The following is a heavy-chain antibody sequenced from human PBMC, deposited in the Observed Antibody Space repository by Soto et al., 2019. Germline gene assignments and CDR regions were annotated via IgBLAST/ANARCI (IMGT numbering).Heavy chain of an antibody. Sequence: SETLSLTCSVSGDYIHVGGYYWTWIRQRPGKGLEWMGYIYYTGKTYYNPSLESRLTMPVDRSKNQFSLRLTSVTAADTAVYFCGRGLTSNANCIDPWGQGTLVTVSS. J-gene: IGHJ5*02. CDR2: IYYTGKT. CDR3: GRGLTSNANCIDP. V-gene: IGHV4-30-4*01. D-gene: IGHD2-2*01. CDR1: GDYIHVGGYY.